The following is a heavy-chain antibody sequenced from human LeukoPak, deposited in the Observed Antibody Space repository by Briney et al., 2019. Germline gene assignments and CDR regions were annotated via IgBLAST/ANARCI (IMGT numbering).Heavy chain of an antibody. CDR2: ITGSGGRT. Sequence: GGSLKLSCAASGFTFSNYWMTWVRQAPGKGLEWVSAITGSGGRTYYADSVKGRFTISRDNSRDRLYLETNSLRAEDTAVYYCARDRMGAIMYFDVWGRGTLVTVSS. CDR3: ARDRMGAIMYFDV. J-gene: IGHJ2*01. V-gene: IGHV3-23*01. CDR1: GFTFSNYW. D-gene: IGHD3-10*01.